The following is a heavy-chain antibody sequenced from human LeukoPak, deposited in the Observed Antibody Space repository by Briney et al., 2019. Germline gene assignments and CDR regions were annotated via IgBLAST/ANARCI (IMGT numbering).Heavy chain of an antibody. V-gene: IGHV3-33*01. CDR3: ARDSGDSSGYPD. CDR2: IWYDGSNK. Sequence: PGGSLRLSCAASGFTFSSYGMHWVRQAPGKGLEWVAVIWYDGSNKYYADSVKGRFTISRDNSKNTLYLQMNSLRAEDTAVYYCARDSGDSSGYPDWGQGTLVTVPS. D-gene: IGHD3-22*01. CDR1: GFTFSSYG. J-gene: IGHJ4*02.